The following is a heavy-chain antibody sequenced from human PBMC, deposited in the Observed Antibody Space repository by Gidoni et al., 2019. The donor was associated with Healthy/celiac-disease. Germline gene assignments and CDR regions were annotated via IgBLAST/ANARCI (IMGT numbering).Heavy chain of an antibody. V-gene: IGHV5-51*01. CDR3: ARRDCSGGSCYSYAFDI. D-gene: IGHD2-15*01. J-gene: IGHJ3*02. CDR2: IYPCDSDT. Sequence: VQLVQSGAEVQKPGESLKISCKGSGYSFTSYWLGWVRQMPGKGLEWMGIIYPCDSDTRYSPSFQGQVTISADKSISTAYLQWSSLKASDTAMYYCARRDCSGGSCYSYAFDIWGQGTMVTVSS. CDR1: GYSFTSYW.